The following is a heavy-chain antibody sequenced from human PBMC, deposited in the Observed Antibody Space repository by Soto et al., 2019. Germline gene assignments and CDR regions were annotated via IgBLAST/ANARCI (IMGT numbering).Heavy chain of an antibody. Sequence: QVLLQESGPELVKPSETLSLTCTVSGGSISPYYWSWIRQPAVKGLEWIGRVYISGSKNYNPSLTSPLSMSVDTSKNQFSLRLRSVTAADTAMYYCARSGNSGYSPQDYWGQGTLVTVSS. D-gene: IGHD5-12*01. CDR1: GGSISPYY. CDR2: VYISGSK. V-gene: IGHV4-4*07. J-gene: IGHJ4*02. CDR3: ARSGNSGYSPQDY.